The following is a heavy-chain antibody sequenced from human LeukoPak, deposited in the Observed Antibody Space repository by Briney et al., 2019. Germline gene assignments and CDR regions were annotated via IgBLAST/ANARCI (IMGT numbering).Heavy chain of an antibody. Sequence: ASETLSLTCAVYGGSFSGYYWSWIRQPPGKGLEWIGEINHSGSTNYNPSLKSRVTISVDTSKNQFSLSLTSVTAADTAVYYCARRVGAYYYYMDVWGKGTTVTVSS. D-gene: IGHD3-3*01. CDR2: INHSGST. CDR1: GGSFSGYY. V-gene: IGHV4-34*01. J-gene: IGHJ6*03. CDR3: ARRVGAYYYYMDV.